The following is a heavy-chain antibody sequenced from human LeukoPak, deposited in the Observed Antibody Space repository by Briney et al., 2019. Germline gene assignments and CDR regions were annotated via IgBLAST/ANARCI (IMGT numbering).Heavy chain of an antibody. Sequence: SVKVSCKASGGTFSSYAISWVRQAPGQGLEWMGGIIPIFGTANYAQKFQGRVTITADESTSTAYMELSSLRSEDTAVYYCARLSMIVASSDYWGQGTLVTVSS. V-gene: IGHV1-69*13. CDR1: GGTFSSYA. D-gene: IGHD3-22*01. CDR3: ARLSMIVASSDY. CDR2: IIPIFGTA. J-gene: IGHJ4*02.